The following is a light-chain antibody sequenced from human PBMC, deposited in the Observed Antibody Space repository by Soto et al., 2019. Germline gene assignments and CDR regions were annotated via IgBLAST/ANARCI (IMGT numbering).Light chain of an antibody. CDR1: HSVSSN. Sequence: EIVMTQSPATLSVSAGERVTLSCRASHSVSSNLAWYQQKPGQAPRLLIYGASTRATGIPARFSGSGSGTDFTLTITSLQSEDFAVYYCQQYNTWPPLTFGGGTKVEIK. CDR2: GAS. CDR3: QQYNTWPPLT. V-gene: IGKV3D-15*01. J-gene: IGKJ4*01.